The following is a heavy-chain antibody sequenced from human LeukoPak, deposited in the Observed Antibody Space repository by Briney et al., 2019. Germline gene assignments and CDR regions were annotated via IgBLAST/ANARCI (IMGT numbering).Heavy chain of an antibody. CDR2: TSSSGSTI. D-gene: IGHD2-15*01. J-gene: IGHJ5*02. Sequence: GGSLRLSCAASGFTFSSYEMNWVRQAPGKGLEWVSYTSSSGSTIYYADSVKGRFTISRDNAKNSLYLQMNSLRAEDTAVYYCARGYCSGGSCYSWTFDPWGQGTLVTVSS. V-gene: IGHV3-48*03. CDR1: GFTFSSYE. CDR3: ARGYCSGGSCYSWTFDP.